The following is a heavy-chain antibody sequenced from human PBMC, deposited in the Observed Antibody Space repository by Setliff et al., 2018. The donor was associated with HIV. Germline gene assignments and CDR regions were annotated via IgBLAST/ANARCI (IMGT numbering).Heavy chain of an antibody. Sequence: SETLSLTCAMYGDSFGDFYWNWIRQAPGKGLEWIVELNDRGHINYNPSLKSRVTISQDTSKNQFSLNLSSVTAADTAVYYCATADFPPPSYIWESYRSGAFDIWGQGTMVTVSS. D-gene: IGHD3-16*02. CDR2: LNDRGHI. CDR1: GDSFGDFY. V-gene: IGHV4-34*01. CDR3: ATADFPPPSYIWESYRSGAFDI. J-gene: IGHJ3*02.